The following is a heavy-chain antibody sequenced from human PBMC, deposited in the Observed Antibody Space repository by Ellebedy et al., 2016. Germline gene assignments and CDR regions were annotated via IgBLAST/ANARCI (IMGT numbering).Heavy chain of an antibody. V-gene: IGHV4-59*01. J-gene: IGHJ2*01. CDR1: GGSISSYY. D-gene: IGHD2-21*02. Sequence: GSLRLXCTVSGGSISSYYWSWIRQPPGKGLEWIGYIYYSGSTNYNPSLKSRVTISVDTSKNQFSLKLSSVTAADTAMYYCARAPRSCIPYRDCFQYWYFDLWGRGTLVTVSS. CDR2: IYYSGST. CDR3: ARAPRSCIPYRDCFQYWYFDL.